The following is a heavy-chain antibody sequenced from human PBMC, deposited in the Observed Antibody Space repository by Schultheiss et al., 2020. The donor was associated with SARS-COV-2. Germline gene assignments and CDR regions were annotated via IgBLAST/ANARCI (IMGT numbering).Heavy chain of an antibody. CDR2: MYYSGTT. D-gene: IGHD5-12*01. CDR1: GGSISSYY. V-gene: IGHV4-59*04. Sequence: GSLRLSCTVSGGSISSYYWSWIRQPAGKGLEWIGSMYYSGTTYYNPSLKSRVTMSADTSRNQFSLKLTSVTAADTAVYYCARLNRYSGYVSHFDRWGQGTLVTVSS. CDR3: ARLNRYSGYVSHFDR. J-gene: IGHJ4*02.